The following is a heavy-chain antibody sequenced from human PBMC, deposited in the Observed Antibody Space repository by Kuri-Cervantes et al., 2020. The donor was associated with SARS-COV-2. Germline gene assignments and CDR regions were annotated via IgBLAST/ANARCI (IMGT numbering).Heavy chain of an antibody. V-gene: IGHV3-74*01. CDR3: ARVGRYSYGFDY. D-gene: IGHD5-18*01. J-gene: IGHJ4*02. Sequence: GGSLRLSCAASGFTFSSYWMHWVRQAPGKGLVWVSRINSDGSSTSYADSVKGRFTISRDNAKNTLYLQVNSLRAEDTAVYYCARVGRYSYGFDYWGQGTLVTVSS. CDR2: INSDGSST. CDR1: GFTFSSYW.